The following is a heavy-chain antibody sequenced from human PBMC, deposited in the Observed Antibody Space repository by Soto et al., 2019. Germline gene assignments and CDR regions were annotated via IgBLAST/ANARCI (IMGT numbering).Heavy chain of an antibody. Sequence: QVHLQESGPGLVKPSETLSLLCTVSGVSVSSRGFYWSWIRQSPERGLEWIGYIAYSGTTNYNTSLKSRVTISVDTSNIQFSLRLSSLTAADTAVYFCARDYITHPNYHFDYLGQGTRVTVSS. CDR2: IAYSGTT. J-gene: IGHJ4*02. D-gene: IGHD1-20*01. CDR1: GVSVSSRGFY. V-gene: IGHV4-61*08. CDR3: ARDYITHPNYHFDY.